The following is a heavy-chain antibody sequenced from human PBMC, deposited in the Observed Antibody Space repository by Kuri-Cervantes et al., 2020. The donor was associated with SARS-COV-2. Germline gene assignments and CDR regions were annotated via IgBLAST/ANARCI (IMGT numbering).Heavy chain of an antibody. CDR1: GFTFSSYA. D-gene: IGHD2-2*01. CDR2: ISYDGSNK. Sequence: SLKISCAASGFTFSSYAMHWVRQAPGKGLEWVAVISYDGSNKYYADSVKGRFTISRDNSKNTLYLQMNSLRAEDTAVYYCAREGDIVVVHDAFDIWGQGTMVTVSS. V-gene: IGHV3-30-3*01. CDR3: AREGDIVVVHDAFDI. J-gene: IGHJ3*02.